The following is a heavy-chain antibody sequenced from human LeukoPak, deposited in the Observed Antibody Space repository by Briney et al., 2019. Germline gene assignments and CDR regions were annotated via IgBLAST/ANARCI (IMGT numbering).Heavy chain of an antibody. J-gene: IGHJ5*02. Sequence: ASVKVSCKASGGAFSSYAISWVRQAPGQGLEWMGRIIPILGIANYAQKFQGRVTITADKSTSTAYMELSSLRSEDTAVYYCASVLSGIAVAGSFDPWGQGTLVTVSS. D-gene: IGHD6-19*01. CDR2: IIPILGIA. CDR1: GGAFSSYA. CDR3: ASVLSGIAVAGSFDP. V-gene: IGHV1-69*04.